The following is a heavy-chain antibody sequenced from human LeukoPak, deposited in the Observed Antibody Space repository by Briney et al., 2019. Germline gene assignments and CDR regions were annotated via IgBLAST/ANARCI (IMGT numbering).Heavy chain of an antibody. CDR3: ATSESSGPFDY. J-gene: IGHJ4*02. V-gene: IGHV1-46*01. Sequence: ASVKVSCKASGYTFTSYYMHWVRQAPGQGLEWMGIINPSGGSTSYAQKFQGRVTMTRDTSTSTVYMELSSLRSEDTAVYYCATSESSGPFDYWGQGTLVTVSS. CDR1: GYTFTSYY. D-gene: IGHD6-19*01. CDR2: INPSGGST.